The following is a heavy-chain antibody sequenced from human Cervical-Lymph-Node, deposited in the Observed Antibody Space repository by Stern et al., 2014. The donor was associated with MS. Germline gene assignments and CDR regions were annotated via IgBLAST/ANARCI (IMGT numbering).Heavy chain of an antibody. J-gene: IGHJ4*02. Sequence: VQLVESGGGVVQPGRSLSLSCVASGFTFSAYAMHWVRQASGKGLEWVAFVSYDGTQRNSTDSVKSRFTISRDNSKNTLYLHMNSLRDEDTAVYFCARGGRGVGLEYWGQGALVTVSS. V-gene: IGHV3-30-3*01. CDR2: VSYDGTQR. CDR1: GFTFSAYA. CDR3: ARGGRGVGLEY. D-gene: IGHD3-10*01.